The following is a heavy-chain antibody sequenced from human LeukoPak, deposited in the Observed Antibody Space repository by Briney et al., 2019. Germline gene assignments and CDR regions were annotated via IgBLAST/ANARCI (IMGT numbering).Heavy chain of an antibody. J-gene: IGHJ4*02. Sequence: SETLSLTCAVYGGSFSGYYWSWIRQPPGKGLEWIGEINHSGSTNYNPSLKSRVTISVDTSKNQFSLKLSSVTAADTAVYYCASTGRSGWYWLTGYWGQGTLVTASS. V-gene: IGHV4-34*01. CDR2: INHSGST. D-gene: IGHD6-19*01. CDR3: ASTGRSGWYWLTGY. CDR1: GGSFSGYY.